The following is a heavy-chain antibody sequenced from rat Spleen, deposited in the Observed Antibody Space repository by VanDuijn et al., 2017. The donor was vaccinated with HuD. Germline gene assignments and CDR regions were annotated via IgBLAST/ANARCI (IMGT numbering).Heavy chain of an antibody. CDR3: TRDGRVSAHFDY. Sequence: EVQLVESDGHLVQPGRSLKLSCVASGFTFSDYYMAWVRQAPTKGLEWVATISYDGSSTYYRDSVKGRFTISRENAKSTLFLQMSSLRSEDTATYYCTRDGRVSAHFDYWGQGTLVTVSS. V-gene: IGHV5-7*01. CDR1: GFTFSDYY. J-gene: IGHJ3*01. CDR2: ISYDGSST. D-gene: IGHD1-4*01.